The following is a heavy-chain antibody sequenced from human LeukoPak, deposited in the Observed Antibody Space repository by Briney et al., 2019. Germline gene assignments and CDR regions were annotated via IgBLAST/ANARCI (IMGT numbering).Heavy chain of an antibody. V-gene: IGHV3-23*01. D-gene: IGHD6-19*01. CDR1: GFIFSSHA. J-gene: IGHJ4*02. CDR2: ITARSGA. Sequence: PGGSLRLSCAASGFIFSSHAMSWVRQAPGKGLEWVSTITARSGADYTDSVKGRFVNSRDNSKNTLFLQMSSLRAEDTAVYYCATTRPYGTTWAGAFEDWGQGIPVTVSS. CDR3: ATTRPYGTTWAGAFED.